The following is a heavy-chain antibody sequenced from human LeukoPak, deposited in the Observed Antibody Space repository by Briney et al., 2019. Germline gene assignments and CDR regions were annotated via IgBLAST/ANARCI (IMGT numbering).Heavy chain of an antibody. Sequence: PGGSLRLSCAASGFTFSSYSMNWVRQAPGKGLEWVSVIYSGGSTYYADSVKGRFTISRDNSKNTLYLQMNSLRAEDTAVYYCAREQQLVLDYWGRGTLVTVSS. CDR2: IYSGGST. J-gene: IGHJ4*02. D-gene: IGHD6-13*01. CDR1: GFTFSSYS. V-gene: IGHV3-53*01. CDR3: AREQQLVLDY.